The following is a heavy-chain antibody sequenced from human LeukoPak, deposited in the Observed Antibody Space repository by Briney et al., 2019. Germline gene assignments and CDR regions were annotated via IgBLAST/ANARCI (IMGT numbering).Heavy chain of an antibody. Sequence: HPGGSLRLSCAASGFTFSSYGMHWVRQAPGKGLEWVAVISYDGSNKYYADSVKGRFTISRDNSKNTLYLQMNSLRAEDTAVYYCARERTSGYSSSNWFDPWGQGTLVTVSS. CDR1: GFTFSSYG. CDR2: ISYDGSNK. V-gene: IGHV3-30*19. D-gene: IGHD5-18*01. CDR3: ARERTSGYSSSNWFDP. J-gene: IGHJ5*02.